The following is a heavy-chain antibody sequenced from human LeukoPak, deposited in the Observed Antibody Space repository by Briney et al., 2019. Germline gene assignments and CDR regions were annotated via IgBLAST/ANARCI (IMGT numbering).Heavy chain of an antibody. V-gene: IGHV3-23*01. CDR3: AKDQGIQLWLKYFQH. J-gene: IGHJ1*01. D-gene: IGHD5-18*01. Sequence: GGSLRLSCAASGFTFNNYAMTWVRQAPGKGLEWVSAISGSGGTTLYAASVKGRFTISRDNSKSTLYLQMNSLRAEDTAVYYCAKDQGIQLWLKYFQHWGQGTLVTVS. CDR1: GFTFNNYA. CDR2: ISGSGGTT.